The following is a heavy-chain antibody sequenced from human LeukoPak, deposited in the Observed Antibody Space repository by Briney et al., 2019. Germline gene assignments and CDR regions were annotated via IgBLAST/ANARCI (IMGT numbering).Heavy chain of an antibody. CDR1: GYTFTAYY. J-gene: IGHJ6*03. V-gene: IGHV1-2*02. CDR2: INPNSGGT. CDR3: ATYLGHYYYMDV. Sequence: ASVNVSCKASGYTFTAYYIHWVRQAPGQGLEWMGWINPNSGGTNYAQKFQGRVTMTRDTSISTAYMELSRLRSDDTAVYYCATYLGHYYYMDVWGKGTTVTVSS.